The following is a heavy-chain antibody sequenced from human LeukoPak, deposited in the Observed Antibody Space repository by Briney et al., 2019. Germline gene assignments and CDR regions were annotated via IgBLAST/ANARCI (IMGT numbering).Heavy chain of an antibody. CDR3: ARGYDSLTGYPPDGNWFDP. J-gene: IGHJ5*02. CDR1: GGSISSYY. V-gene: IGHV4-59*01. D-gene: IGHD3-9*01. Sequence: SETLSLTCTVSGGSISSYYWSWIRQPPGKGLEWIGYIYYSGSTNYNPSLKSRVTISVDTSKNQFSLKLSSVTAADTAVYYCARGYDSLTGYPPDGNWFDPWGQGTLVTVSS. CDR2: IYYSGST.